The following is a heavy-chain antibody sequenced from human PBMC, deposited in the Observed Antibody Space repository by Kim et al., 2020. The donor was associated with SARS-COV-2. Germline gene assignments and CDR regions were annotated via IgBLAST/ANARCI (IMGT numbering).Heavy chain of an antibody. Sequence: GGSLRLSCAASGFTFSSYGTHWVRQAPGKGLEWVAVISYDGSNKYYADSVKGRFTISRDNSKNTLYLQMNSLRAEDTAVYYCAKDGYGGLDYWGQGTLVTVSS. CDR2: ISYDGSNK. CDR1: GFTFSSYG. V-gene: IGHV3-30*18. CDR3: AKDGYGGLDY. J-gene: IGHJ4*02. D-gene: IGHD6-13*01.